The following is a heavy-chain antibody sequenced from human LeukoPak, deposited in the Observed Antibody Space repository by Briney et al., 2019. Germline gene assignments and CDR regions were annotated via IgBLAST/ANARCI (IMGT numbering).Heavy chain of an antibody. CDR3: VRREYYDFWSGYTNWFDS. Sequence: ASVKVSCKASGYTFTNNDINWVRQATGQGLEWMGWMNPNSGNTGFAQKFQGRVTMTRNTSITTAYMELSSLRSGDTAVYYCVRREYYDFWSGYTNWFDSWGQGTLVTVSS. CDR1: GYTFTNND. D-gene: IGHD3-3*01. V-gene: IGHV1-8*01. J-gene: IGHJ5*01. CDR2: MNPNSGNT.